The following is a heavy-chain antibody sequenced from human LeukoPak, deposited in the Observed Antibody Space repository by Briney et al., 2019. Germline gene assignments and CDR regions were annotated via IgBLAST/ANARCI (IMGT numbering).Heavy chain of an antibody. J-gene: IGHJ6*03. V-gene: IGHV1-18*01. CDR3: ARLMRGWLGHYYYYYMDV. CDR2: ISDYNGNT. D-gene: IGHD5-12*01. Sequence: VASVKVSCMASGYTFTSYGISWVRQAPGQGLAWMGWISDYNGNTNYAQKLQGRVTMTTDTSTSTAYMELRSLRSDDTAAYYCARLMRGWLGHYYYYYMDVWGKGTTVTVSS. CDR1: GYTFTSYG.